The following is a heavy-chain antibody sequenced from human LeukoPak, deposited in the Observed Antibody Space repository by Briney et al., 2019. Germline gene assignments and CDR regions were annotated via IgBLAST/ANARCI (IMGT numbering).Heavy chain of an antibody. CDR3: ARGGNWFDP. CDR1: GGSISSYY. J-gene: IGHJ5*02. V-gene: IGHV4-59*01. Sequence: PSETLSLTCTVSGGSISSYYWSWIRQPPGEGLEWIGYIYYSGSTNYNPSLKSRDTISVDTSKNQFSLKLSSVTAVDTAVYYCARGGNWFDPWGQGTLVTVSS. CDR2: IYYSGST. D-gene: IGHD3-10*01.